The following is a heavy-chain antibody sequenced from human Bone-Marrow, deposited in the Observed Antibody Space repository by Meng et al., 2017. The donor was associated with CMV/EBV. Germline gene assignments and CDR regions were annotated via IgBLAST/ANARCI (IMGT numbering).Heavy chain of an antibody. CDR3: AKDRPTVVTPRYYYGMDV. V-gene: IGHV3-30*02. CDR1: GFTFSSYG. Sequence: GGSLRLSCAASGFTFSSYGMHWVRQAPGKGLEWVAFIRYDGSNKYYADSVKGRFTISRDNSKNTLYLQMNSLSSKDAAVYYCAKDRPTVVTPRYYYGMDVWGQGTTVTASS. CDR2: IRYDGSNK. J-gene: IGHJ6*02. D-gene: IGHD4-23*01.